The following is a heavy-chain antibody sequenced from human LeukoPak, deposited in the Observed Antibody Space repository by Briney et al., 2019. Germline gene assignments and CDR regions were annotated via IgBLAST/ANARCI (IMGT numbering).Heavy chain of an antibody. CDR3: AREFGRPSHWGFDY. CDR2: ITGGADST. V-gene: IGHV3-23*01. Sequence: PGGSLRLSCAGSGFTFNNYPISWVRQTPGKGLEWVSAITGGADSTYYADSVKGRFTISRDNSKNTLYLQMNSLRAEDTAVYYCAREFGRPSHWGFDYWGQGTLVTVSS. CDR1: GFTFNNYP. D-gene: IGHD7-27*01. J-gene: IGHJ4*02.